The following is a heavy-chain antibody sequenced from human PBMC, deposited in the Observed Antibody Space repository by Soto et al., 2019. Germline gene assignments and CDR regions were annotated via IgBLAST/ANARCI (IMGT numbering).Heavy chain of an antibody. D-gene: IGHD1-7*01. V-gene: IGHV4-61*08. Sequence: SETLSLTCTVSGASISNIDYYWSWIRQPPGKGLEWMGYIYYSGSTNYNPSLKSRVTISVDTSKNQFSLKLSSVTAADTAVYYCARGGRGNWNYDNYWGQGTLVTVSS. J-gene: IGHJ4*02. CDR1: GASISNIDYY. CDR2: IYYSGST. CDR3: ARGGRGNWNYDNY.